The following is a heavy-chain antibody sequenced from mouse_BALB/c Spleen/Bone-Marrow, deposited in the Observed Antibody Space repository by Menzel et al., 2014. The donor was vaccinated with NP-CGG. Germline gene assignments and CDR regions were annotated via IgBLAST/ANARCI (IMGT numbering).Heavy chain of an antibody. D-gene: IGHD2-12*01. CDR3: ARSRYDRGFAY. Sequence: QVQLQQSGPGLVQPSQSLSITCTVSGFSLTSYGVHWVRQSPGKGLEWLGVIWRGGSTDYNAAFISRLSISKDNSKSQVFFKMNILQADDTAIYYCARSRYDRGFAYWGQGTLVTVSA. CDR1: GFSLTSYG. CDR2: IWRGGST. J-gene: IGHJ3*01. V-gene: IGHV2-4-1*01.